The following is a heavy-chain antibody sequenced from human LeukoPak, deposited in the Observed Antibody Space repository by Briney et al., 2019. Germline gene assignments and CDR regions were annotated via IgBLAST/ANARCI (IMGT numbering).Heavy chain of an antibody. CDR1: GGSISSRNYY. V-gene: IGHV4-39*07. CDR2: IYYSGST. D-gene: IGHD3-10*02. J-gene: IGHJ4*02. Sequence: SETLSLTCTVSGGSISSRNYYWAWIRQPPGKGLQWIGSIYYSGSTYYKPSLKSRVTISVDTSKNQFSLKLSSVTAADTAVYCCARRRSTMYGGKYYFDYWGQGTLVTVSS. CDR3: ARRRSTMYGGKYYFDY.